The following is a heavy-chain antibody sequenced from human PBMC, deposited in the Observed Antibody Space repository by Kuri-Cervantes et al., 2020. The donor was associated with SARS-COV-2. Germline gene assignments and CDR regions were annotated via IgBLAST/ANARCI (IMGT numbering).Heavy chain of an antibody. D-gene: IGHD2-2*01. CDR3: ARDLVQGLLLPSYYYMDV. CDR1: GYTFTGYY. V-gene: IGHV1-2*02. J-gene: IGHJ6*03. Sequence: ASVKVSCKASGYTFTGYYMHWVRQAPGQGLEWMGWINPNSGGTNYAQKFQGRVTMTRDTSISTAYMELSRLRSDDTAVYYCARDLVQGLLLPSYYYMDVWGKGTTVTVSS. CDR2: INPNSGGT.